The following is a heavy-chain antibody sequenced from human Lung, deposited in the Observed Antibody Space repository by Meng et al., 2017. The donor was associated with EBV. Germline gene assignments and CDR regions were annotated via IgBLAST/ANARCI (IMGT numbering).Heavy chain of an antibody. V-gene: IGHV4-31*03. CDR3: AATVNDGYFDY. CDR1: GGSVISVGYY. D-gene: IGHD4-11*01. J-gene: IGHJ4*02. Sequence: VQLQESGPGLVQPSQTLSRTCTVSGGSVISVGYYWSWIRQQPGKGLEWIGYIYYSGSTYYYPSLKSRVTISVDTSKNQFSLKLSSVTAADTAVYYCAATVNDGYFDYWGQGTLVTVSS. CDR2: IYYSGST.